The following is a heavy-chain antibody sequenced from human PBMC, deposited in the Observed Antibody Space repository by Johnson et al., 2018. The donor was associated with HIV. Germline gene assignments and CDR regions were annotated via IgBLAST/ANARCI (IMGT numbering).Heavy chain of an antibody. D-gene: IGHD6-13*01. J-gene: IGHJ3*02. V-gene: IGHV3-30-3*01. CDR3: AREQELIGERAFDI. CDR2: ISSDGNNK. Sequence: QVQLVESGGGVVQPGRSLRLSCAASGFTFSSYAMHWVRQAPGKGLEWVAVISSDGNNKYYADSVKDRFTISRDNAKNTLYLQMNSLRAEDTAVYYCAREQELIGERAFDIWGQGTMVTVSS. CDR1: GFTFSSYA.